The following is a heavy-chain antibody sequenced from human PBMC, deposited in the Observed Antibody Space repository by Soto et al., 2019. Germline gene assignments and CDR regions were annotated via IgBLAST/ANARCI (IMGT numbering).Heavy chain of an antibody. Sequence: GASVKVSCKASGGTFSSYAISWVRQAPGQGLEWVGGIIPIFGTANYAQKFQGRVTITADESTSTAYMELSSLRSEDTAVYYCARTMITFGGVIVSDYYYYGMDVWGQGTTVTVSS. CDR2: IIPIFGTA. J-gene: IGHJ6*02. V-gene: IGHV1-69*13. CDR3: ARTMITFGGVIVSDYYYYGMDV. D-gene: IGHD3-16*02. CDR1: GGTFSSYA.